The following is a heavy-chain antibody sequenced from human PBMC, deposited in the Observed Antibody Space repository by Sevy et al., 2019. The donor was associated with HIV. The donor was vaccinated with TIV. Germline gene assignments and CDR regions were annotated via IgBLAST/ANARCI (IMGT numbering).Heavy chain of an antibody. V-gene: IGHV1-18*01. J-gene: IGHJ4*02. CDR1: GYTFTSYG. CDR2: ISAYNGNT. CDR3: ARDLAGYGGNSIDY. D-gene: IGHD2-21*02. Sequence: ASVKVSCKASGYTFTSYGISWVRQAPGQGLEWMGWISAYNGNTNYAQKLQGRVTMTTDTSTSTAYVELRSLRSDDTAIYYCARDLAGYGGNSIDYWGQGTLVTVSS.